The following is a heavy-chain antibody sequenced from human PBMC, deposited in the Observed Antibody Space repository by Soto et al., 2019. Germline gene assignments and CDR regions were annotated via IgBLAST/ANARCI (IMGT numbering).Heavy chain of an antibody. CDR3: ARLVVPAATFDY. J-gene: IGHJ4*02. CDR1: GGSISSSSYY. CDR2: IYYSGST. V-gene: IGHV4-39*01. Sequence: QLQLQESGPGLVKPSETLSLTCTVSGGSISSSSYYWGWIRQPPGKGLEWIGSIYYSGSTYYNPSLKSRVTISVDTSKNQFSLKLSSVTAAHTAVYYCARLVVPAATFDYWGQGTLVTVSS. D-gene: IGHD2-2*01.